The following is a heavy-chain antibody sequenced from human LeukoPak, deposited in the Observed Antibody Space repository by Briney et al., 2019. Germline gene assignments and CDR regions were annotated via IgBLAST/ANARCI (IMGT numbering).Heavy chain of an antibody. CDR2: ISYSGNT. D-gene: IGHD3-22*01. V-gene: IGHV4-59*01. J-gene: IGHJ4*02. Sequence: SETLSLTCTVSGGSISSFYRSWIRQPPGKGLEWIGYISYSGNTNYNPSLESRVTISLDIFKNQFSLKLTSVTAADTAVYYCARAGYHYDSSGYPPFDYWGQGTLVTVSS. CDR3: ARAGYHYDSSGYPPFDY. CDR1: GGSISSFY.